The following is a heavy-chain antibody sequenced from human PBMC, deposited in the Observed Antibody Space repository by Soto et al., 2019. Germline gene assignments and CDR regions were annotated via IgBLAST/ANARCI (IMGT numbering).Heavy chain of an antibody. CDR1: GYTFTNNA. CDR3: ARVWGSYRAPSGGAGLDP. Sequence: ASVKVSCKASGYTFTNNAIPWVRQAPGQGLEWMGRISAYDGNTNYAQKFQGRVTMTTDASTNTAYLELGSLKSDDTAVYYCARVWGSYRAPSGGAGLDPWGQGTLVTVSS. D-gene: IGHD3-16*02. V-gene: IGHV1-18*04. J-gene: IGHJ5*02. CDR2: ISAYDGNT.